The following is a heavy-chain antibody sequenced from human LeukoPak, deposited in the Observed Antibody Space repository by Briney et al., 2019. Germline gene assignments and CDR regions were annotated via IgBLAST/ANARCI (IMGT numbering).Heavy chain of an antibody. Sequence: ASVKVSCKASGYTFTSYGISWVRQAPGQGLEWMGWISAYSGNTNYAQKLQGRVTMTTDTSTSTAYMELRSLRSDDTAVYYCARERFSSTRCYFDYWGQGTLVTVSS. D-gene: IGHD2-2*01. J-gene: IGHJ4*02. V-gene: IGHV1-18*04. CDR1: GYTFTSYG. CDR3: ARERFSSTRCYFDY. CDR2: ISAYSGNT.